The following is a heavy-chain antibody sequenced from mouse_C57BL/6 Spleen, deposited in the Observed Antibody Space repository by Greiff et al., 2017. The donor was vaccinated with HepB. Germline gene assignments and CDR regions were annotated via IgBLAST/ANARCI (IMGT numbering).Heavy chain of an antibody. CDR2: IYPGGGYT. CDR1: GYTFTNYW. J-gene: IGHJ1*03. CDR3: ARRGRDWYFDV. V-gene: IGHV1-63*01. Sequence: VKLQQSGAELVRPGTSVKMSCKASGYTFTNYWIGWAKQRPGHGLEWIGDIYPGGGYTNYNEKFKGKATLTADKSSSTAYMQFSSLTSEDSAIYYCARRGRDWYFDVWGTGTTVTVSS.